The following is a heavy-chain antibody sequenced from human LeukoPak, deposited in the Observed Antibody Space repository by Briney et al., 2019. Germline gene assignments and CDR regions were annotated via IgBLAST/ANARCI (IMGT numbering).Heavy chain of an antibody. CDR3: AKDITVMDCSGGSCYSDYGYYGMDV. Sequence: GRSLRLSCAASGFTFDDYAMHWVRQAPGKGLEWVSGISWNSGSIGYADSVKGRFTISRDNAKNSLYLQMNSLRAEDTALYYCAKDITVMDCSGGSCYSDYGYYGMDVWGQGTTVTVSS. J-gene: IGHJ6*02. V-gene: IGHV3-9*01. CDR1: GFTFDDYA. CDR2: ISWNSGSI. D-gene: IGHD2-15*01.